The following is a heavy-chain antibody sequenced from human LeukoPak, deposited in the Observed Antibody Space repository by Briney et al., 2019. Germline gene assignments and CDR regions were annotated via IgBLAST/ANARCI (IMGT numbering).Heavy chain of an antibody. Sequence: GGSLRLSCAVSGITLSNYGMSWVRQAPGKGLEWVAGISGSGGSTNYADSVKGRFTISRDNPKNTLYLQLNSLRAEDTAVYFCAKRGVVIRVILVGFHKEAYYFDSWGQGALVTVSS. CDR1: GITLSNYG. V-gene: IGHV3-23*01. CDR2: ISGSGGST. CDR3: AKRGVVIRVILVGFHKEAYYFDS. D-gene: IGHD2-21*01. J-gene: IGHJ4*02.